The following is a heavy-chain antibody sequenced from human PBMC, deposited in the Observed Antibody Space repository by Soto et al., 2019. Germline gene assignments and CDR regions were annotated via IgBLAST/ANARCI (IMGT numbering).Heavy chain of an antibody. J-gene: IGHJ5*02. CDR2: IIPIFGTA. Sequence: SVKVSCKASGGTFSSYAISWVRQAPGQGLEWMGGIIPIFGTANYTQKLQGRVTITADESTSTAYMELSSLRSEDTAVYYCAREHNGANWSDHWGKGNLVTVSA. CDR1: GGTFSSYA. V-gene: IGHV1-69*13. CDR3: AREHNGANWSDH. D-gene: IGHD4-17*01.